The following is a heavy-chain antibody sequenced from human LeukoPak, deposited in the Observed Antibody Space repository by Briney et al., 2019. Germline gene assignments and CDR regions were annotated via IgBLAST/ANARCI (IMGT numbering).Heavy chain of an antibody. V-gene: IGHV4-59*08. CDR2: IYYTGSI. J-gene: IGHJ4*02. CDR1: GGSISSYY. Sequence: SETLSLTCTVSGGSISSYYWSWIRQPPGKGLEWIGYIYYTGSINYNPSLKSRVTISVDTSKNQFSLKLTSVTAADTAVYYCARVEMATITLDNWGQGTLVTVSS. CDR3: ARVEMATITLDN. D-gene: IGHD5-24*01.